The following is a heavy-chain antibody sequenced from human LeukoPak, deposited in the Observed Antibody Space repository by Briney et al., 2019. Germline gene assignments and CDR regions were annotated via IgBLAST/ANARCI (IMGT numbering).Heavy chain of an antibody. V-gene: IGHV4-30-2*01. Sequence: SQTLSLTCAVSGGSISSGGYSWSWIRQPPGKGLEWNGYIYHSGSTYYNPSLKSRVTISVVRSKNQFSLKLSSVTAADTAVYYCAIRGRRSYYYYMDVWGKGTTVTVSS. J-gene: IGHJ6*03. CDR2: IYHSGST. CDR3: AIRGRRSYYYYMDV. D-gene: IGHD5-18*01. CDR1: GGSISSGGYS.